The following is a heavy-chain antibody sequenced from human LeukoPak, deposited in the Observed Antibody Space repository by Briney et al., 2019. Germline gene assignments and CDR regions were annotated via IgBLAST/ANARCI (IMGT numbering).Heavy chain of an antibody. CDR2: TYYRSKWYN. CDR1: GDSVSSNSAA. CDR3: ASSHGEAARPRYYFDY. D-gene: IGHD2-15*01. Sequence: SQTLSLTCAISGDSVSSNSAAWNWIRQSPSRGLEWLGRTYYRSKWYNDYAISVKSRITVNPDTTKNQFSLQLNSVTPEDTAVYYCASSHGEAARPRYYFDYWGQGTLVTVSS. J-gene: IGHJ4*02. V-gene: IGHV6-1*01.